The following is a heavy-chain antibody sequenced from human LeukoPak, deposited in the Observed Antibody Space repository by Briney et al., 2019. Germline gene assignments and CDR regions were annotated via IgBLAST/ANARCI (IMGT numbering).Heavy chain of an antibody. Sequence: AESLTLTCAVSGFTFSSYDWSWVRQPAGKGLEWASRICGSGDNTYYADSVKGRFTISRDNSKNTLYLQMNSLRAEDTAVYFCAKDGDLGYCSGGSCYSAYWGQGTLVTVSS. CDR1: GFTFSSYD. CDR2: ICGSGDNT. CDR3: AKDGDLGYCSGGSCYSAY. J-gene: IGHJ4*02. D-gene: IGHD2-15*01. V-gene: IGHV3-23*01.